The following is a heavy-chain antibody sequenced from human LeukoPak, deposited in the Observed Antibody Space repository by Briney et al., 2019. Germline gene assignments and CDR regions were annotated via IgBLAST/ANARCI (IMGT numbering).Heavy chain of an antibody. CDR2: ISGSSSYI. D-gene: IGHD3-3*01. V-gene: IGHV3-21*01. Sequence: PGGSLRLSCAASGFTFSSYSMNWVRQAPGKGLEWVSSISGSSSYIHYADSVKGRFTISRDNTKNSLFLQLNSLRAEDTAVYYCARELVGFWSGSLAGQNDAFDIWGQGTMVTVSS. CDR1: GFTFSSYS. CDR3: ARELVGFWSGSLAGQNDAFDI. J-gene: IGHJ3*02.